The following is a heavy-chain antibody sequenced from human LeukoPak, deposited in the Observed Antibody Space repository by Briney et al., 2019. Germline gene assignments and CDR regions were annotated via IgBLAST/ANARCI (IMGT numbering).Heavy chain of an antibody. CDR3: AKATGYSSSWYDY. D-gene: IGHD6-13*01. Sequence: PGGSLRLSCAASGFTFSSYAMSWVRQAPGKGLEWVSAISGSGGSTYYADSVKGRFTISRDNSENTLYLQMNSLRAEDTAVYYCAKATGYSSSWYDYWGQGTLVTVSS. CDR1: GFTFSSYA. V-gene: IGHV3-23*01. CDR2: ISGSGGST. J-gene: IGHJ4*02.